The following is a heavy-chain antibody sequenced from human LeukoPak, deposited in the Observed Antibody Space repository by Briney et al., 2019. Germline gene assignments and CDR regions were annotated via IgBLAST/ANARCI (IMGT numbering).Heavy chain of an antibody. J-gene: IGHJ4*02. Sequence: GGSLRLSCAASGFTLSSYEVHWVRQAPGKGLVWVSRINSDGSRTGYADSVKGRFTISRDNAKKTLYLQMNSLRAEDTAIYYCARELPREVTLDYWGQGTLVTVSS. D-gene: IGHD2-21*02. CDR2: INSDGSRT. V-gene: IGHV3-74*01. CDR1: GFTLSSYE. CDR3: ARELPREVTLDY.